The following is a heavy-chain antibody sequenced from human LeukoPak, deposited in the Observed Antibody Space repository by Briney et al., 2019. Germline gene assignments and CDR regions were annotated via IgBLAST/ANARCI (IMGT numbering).Heavy chain of an antibody. CDR2: IYYSGST. CDR1: GGSIRSDF. Sequence: SETLSLTCTVSGGSIRSDFWSRIRQPPGKGLEWIGYIYYSGSTNYNPSLKSRVTISVDTSKNQFSLKLSSVTAADTAVYYCARRAASSSWYGDTFDIWGQGTMVTVSS. D-gene: IGHD6-13*01. V-gene: IGHV4-59*08. J-gene: IGHJ3*02. CDR3: ARRAASSSWYGDTFDI.